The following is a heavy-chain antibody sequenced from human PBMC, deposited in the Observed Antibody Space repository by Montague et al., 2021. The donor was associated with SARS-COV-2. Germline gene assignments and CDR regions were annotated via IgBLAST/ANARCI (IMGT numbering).Heavy chain of an antibody. J-gene: IGHJ4*02. CDR1: GFTFSSSA. V-gene: IGHV3-23*01. CDR3: ARGSVGGYYFDY. Sequence: SLRLSCAASGFTFSSSAMSWVRQAPGKGLEWVSLISGSAGTTYYADSVKGRFTISRDNFKNTLHLQMNSLRAEDTAIYYCARGSVGGYYFDYWGQGTLVTVSS. CDR2: ISGSAGTT. D-gene: IGHD1-26*01.